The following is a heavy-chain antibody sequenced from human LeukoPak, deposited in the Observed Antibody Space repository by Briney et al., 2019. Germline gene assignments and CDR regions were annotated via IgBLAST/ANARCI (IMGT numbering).Heavy chain of an antibody. Sequence: PGGSLRLSCTASGFTFSDYWMTWFRQAPGKGLEWVANIKQDGRAKYSVDSVKGRLTISRDNAKNSLYLQMDSLRVEDTATYYCARWRGSTSERSDYWGQGTLVTVSS. CDR1: GFTFSDYW. CDR2: IKQDGRAK. CDR3: ARWRGSTSERSDY. V-gene: IGHV3-7*01. D-gene: IGHD2-2*01. J-gene: IGHJ4*02.